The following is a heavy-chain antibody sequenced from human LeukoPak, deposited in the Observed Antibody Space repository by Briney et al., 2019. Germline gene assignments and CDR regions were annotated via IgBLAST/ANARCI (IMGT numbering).Heavy chain of an antibody. CDR2: ISGGGST. D-gene: IGHD1-26*01. CDR3: AKGGKWDVTPFNY. V-gene: IGHV3-23*01. CDR1: GFTFTSYS. Sequence: GGSLRISCAASGFTFTSYSMNWVRQAPGKGLEWVSTISGGGSTYYADSVKGRFTISRDNSKNTLYLQVNSLRAEDTAVYYCAKGGKWDVTPFNYWGQGTLVTVSS. J-gene: IGHJ4*02.